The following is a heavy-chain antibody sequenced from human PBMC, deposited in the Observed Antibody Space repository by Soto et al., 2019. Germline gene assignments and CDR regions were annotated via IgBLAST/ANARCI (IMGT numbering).Heavy chain of an antibody. Sequence: LXLSCTASGFTFGDYAMSWVRQAPGKGLEWVGFIRDKAYGGTTEYAASVKGRFTLSRDDSKSIAYLQMNSLKTEDTAVYYCARHILTGYCDYWGQGTLVTVSS. CDR3: ARHILTGYCDY. CDR1: GFTFGDYA. J-gene: IGHJ4*02. CDR2: IRDKAYGGTT. V-gene: IGHV3-49*04. D-gene: IGHD3-9*01.